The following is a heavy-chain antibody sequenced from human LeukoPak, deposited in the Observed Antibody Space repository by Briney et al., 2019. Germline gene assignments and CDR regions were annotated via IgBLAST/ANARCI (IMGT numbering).Heavy chain of an antibody. CDR3: ARGGSGEGY. CDR1: GVSISSGAHY. J-gene: IGHJ4*02. D-gene: IGHD3-10*01. CDR2: INYSGGT. Sequence: SQTLTLTCTVSGVSISSGAHYWSWIRQHPGKGLEWIGYINYSGGTYYSPSLKSRVTISADTSKNQFSLKLSSVSAEDTAVYYCARGGSGEGYWGQGTLVTVSS. V-gene: IGHV4-31*03.